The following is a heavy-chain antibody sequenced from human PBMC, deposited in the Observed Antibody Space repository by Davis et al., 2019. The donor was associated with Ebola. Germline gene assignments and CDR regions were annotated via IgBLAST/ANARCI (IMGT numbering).Heavy chain of an antibody. CDR1: GFTFNSYS. Sequence: GGSLRLSCAASGFTFNSYSMNWVRQAPGKGLEWVSSISSISSYIYYSDSVKGRFTISRDNAKKSLYLQMNSLRAEDTAVYFCARGRAEAGLFYYYYYYMDVWGKGTTVTVSS. CDR3: ARGRAEAGLFYYYYYYMDV. J-gene: IGHJ6*03. V-gene: IGHV3-21*01. D-gene: IGHD6-19*01. CDR2: ISSISSYI.